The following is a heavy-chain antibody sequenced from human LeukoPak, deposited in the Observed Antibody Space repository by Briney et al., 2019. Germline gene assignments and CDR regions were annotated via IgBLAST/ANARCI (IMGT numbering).Heavy chain of an antibody. CDR2: ISGNGRST. CDR1: GFTFSTYA. CDR3: TRDIGRLRGDAFDI. Sequence: GGSLRLSCTASGFTFSTYATHWVRPAPGKGLEYVSGISGNGRSTFYANSVKGRFTVSRDNSKDTLYLQMGSLRAEVMAVYYCTRDIGRLRGDAFDIWGQGTMVTVSS. J-gene: IGHJ3*02. D-gene: IGHD2-15*01. V-gene: IGHV3-64*01.